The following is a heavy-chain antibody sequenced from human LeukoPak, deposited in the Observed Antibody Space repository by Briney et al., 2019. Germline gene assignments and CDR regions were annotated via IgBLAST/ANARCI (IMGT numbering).Heavy chain of an antibody. J-gene: IGHJ5*02. CDR3: AGADPYYYDSSGSNWFDP. V-gene: IGHV3-48*01. D-gene: IGHD3-22*01. CDR1: GFTFSSYS. Sequence: GGSLRLSCAASGFTFSSYSMNWVRQAPGKGLEWVSYISSSSSTIYYADSVKGRFTISRDNAKNSLYLQMNSLRAEDTAVYYCAGADPYYYDSSGSNWFDPWGQGTLVTVSS. CDR2: ISSSSSTI.